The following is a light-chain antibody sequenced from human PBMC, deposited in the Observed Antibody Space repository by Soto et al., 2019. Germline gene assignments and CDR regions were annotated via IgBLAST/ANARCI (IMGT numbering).Light chain of an antibody. CDR3: QQYNNWPRT. J-gene: IGKJ2*02. Sequence: EIVMTQSPATLSVSPGERATLSCRASQSVSSNLAWYQQKPGQAPRLLLYGASTRATGFPARFSGSGSGTEFTLTISSLQSEDFAFYYWQQYNNWPRTFGQGTKLEIK. CDR2: GAS. V-gene: IGKV3-15*01. CDR1: QSVSSN.